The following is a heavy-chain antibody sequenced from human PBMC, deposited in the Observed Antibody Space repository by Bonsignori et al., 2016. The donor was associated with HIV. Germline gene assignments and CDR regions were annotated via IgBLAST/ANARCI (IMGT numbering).Heavy chain of an antibody. CDR3: ARLTSNYLNYNYYYMDV. CDR2: ISSSGSTI. CDR1: GFTFSSYE. D-gene: IGHD4-11*01. V-gene: IGHV3-48*03. J-gene: IGHJ6*03. Sequence: GGSLRLSCSASGFTFSSYEMNWVRQAPGKGLEWVSSISSSGSTIYYADSVKGRFTISRDNAKNSLNLQMNSLRAEDTALYYCARLTSNYLNYNYYYMDVWGKGTTVTVSS.